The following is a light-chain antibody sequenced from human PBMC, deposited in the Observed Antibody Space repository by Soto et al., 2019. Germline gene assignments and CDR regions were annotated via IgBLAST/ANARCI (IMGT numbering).Light chain of an antibody. CDR2: HTS. J-gene: IGKJ1*01. CDR1: QHIGID. Sequence: DIQMTQSPSSLSASVGDRVTITCRASQHIGIDLGWYQQKPGKAPQRLTYHTSTLHSGVTSRFSGRGSGTEFTLTIISLQPEDVSCYYCLQHYCSSWTFGQGTKVEI. CDR3: LQHYCSSWT. V-gene: IGKV1-17*01.